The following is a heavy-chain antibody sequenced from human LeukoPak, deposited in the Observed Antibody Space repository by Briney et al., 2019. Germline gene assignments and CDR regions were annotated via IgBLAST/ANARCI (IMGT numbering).Heavy chain of an antibody. V-gene: IGHV3-30*03. CDR1: GFTFSYYA. CDR2: IPYNGSNK. J-gene: IGHJ4*02. Sequence: GGSLRLSCAASGFTFSYYAMHWVRQAPGKGLEWVAVIPYNGSNKYYADSVKGRFTISRDNSKNTLYLQMNSLRAEDTAVYYCARNWGSLLDYWGQGTLVTVSS. D-gene: IGHD7-27*01. CDR3: ARNWGSLLDY.